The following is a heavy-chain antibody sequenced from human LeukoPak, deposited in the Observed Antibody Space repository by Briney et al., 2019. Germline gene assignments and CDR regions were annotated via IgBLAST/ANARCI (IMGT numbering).Heavy chain of an antibody. CDR1: GFTFSSYG. CDR3: AKGGVVVTNPHAFDF. Sequence: PGGSPRLSCAASGFTFSSYGIHWVRQAPGKGLEWVAVISYDGSNKYYADSVKGRFTISRDNSKNTLYLQMISLRTEDTAVYSCAKGGVVVTNPHAFDFWGQGTMVTVSS. V-gene: IGHV3-30*18. D-gene: IGHD2-21*02. J-gene: IGHJ3*01. CDR2: ISYDGSNK.